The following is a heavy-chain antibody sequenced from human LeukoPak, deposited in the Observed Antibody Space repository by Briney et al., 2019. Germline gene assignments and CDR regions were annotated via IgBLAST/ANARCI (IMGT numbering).Heavy chain of an antibody. J-gene: IGHJ4*02. CDR1: GGSFSNYNYY. Sequence: SETLSLTCTVSGGSFSNYNYYWGWIRQSPGKGLEWIGSIHYVGSTYYNPSLKSRVTISVDTSKNQFSLNLSSVTAADTAVYYCARQNKFDFWSGFFDYWGLGALVTVSS. V-gene: IGHV4-39*01. D-gene: IGHD3-3*01. CDR3: ARQNKFDFWSGFFDY. CDR2: IHYVGST.